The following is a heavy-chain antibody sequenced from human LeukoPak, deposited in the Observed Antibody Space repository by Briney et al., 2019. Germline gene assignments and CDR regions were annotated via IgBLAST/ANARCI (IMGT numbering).Heavy chain of an antibody. Sequence: GASVTVSCKASGGTFSSYAISWVRQAPGQGLEWMGGIIPIFGTANYAQKFQGRVTITADESTSTAYMELSSLRSEDTAVYYCARDLPDAGYFDYWGQGTLVTVSS. CDR1: GGTFSSYA. V-gene: IGHV1-69*13. D-gene: IGHD1-14*01. CDR2: IIPIFGTA. CDR3: ARDLPDAGYFDY. J-gene: IGHJ4*02.